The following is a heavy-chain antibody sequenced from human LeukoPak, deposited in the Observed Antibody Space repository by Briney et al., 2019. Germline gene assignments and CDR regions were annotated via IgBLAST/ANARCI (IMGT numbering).Heavy chain of an antibody. J-gene: IGHJ4*02. Sequence: PGGSLRLSCAASGFTFSSYEMSWVRQAPGKGLEWVSDISSSGSTIYYTDSVKGRFTISRDNSKNTLYLQMNSLRAEDTAVYYCARVVVVAATTLTYFDYWGQGTLVTVSS. D-gene: IGHD2-15*01. CDR3: ARVVVVAATTLTYFDY. CDR1: GFTFSSYE. CDR2: ISSSGSTI. V-gene: IGHV3-48*03.